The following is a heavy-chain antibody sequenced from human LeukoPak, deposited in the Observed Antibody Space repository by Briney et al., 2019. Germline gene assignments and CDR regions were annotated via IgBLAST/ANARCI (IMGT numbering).Heavy chain of an antibody. J-gene: IGHJ4*02. D-gene: IGHD6-13*01. CDR1: GFTFSSYW. CDR2: INTDGRTT. Sequence: TGGSLTLSCAASGFTFSSYWMHWVRQAPGKGLVWVSRINTDGRTTSYADSVKGRFAISRDNAKNTLYLQMNSLRAEDTAVYYCRASAGVVDYWGQGTLVTASS. CDR3: RASAGVVDY. V-gene: IGHV3-74*01.